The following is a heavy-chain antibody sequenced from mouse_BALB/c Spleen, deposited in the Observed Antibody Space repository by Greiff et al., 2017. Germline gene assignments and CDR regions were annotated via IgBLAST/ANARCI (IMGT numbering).Heavy chain of an antibody. Sequence: EVQLVESGGGLVQPGGSLRLSCATSGFTFTDYYMSWVRQPPGKALEWLGFIRNKANGYTTEYSASVKGRFTISRDNSQSILYLQMNTLRAEDSATYYCARDFAYVSSWDWYFDVWGAGTTVTVSS. CDR3: ARDFAYVSSWDWYFDV. CDR2: IRNKANGYTT. CDR1: GFTFTDYY. D-gene: IGHD1-1*01. J-gene: IGHJ1*01. V-gene: IGHV7-3*02.